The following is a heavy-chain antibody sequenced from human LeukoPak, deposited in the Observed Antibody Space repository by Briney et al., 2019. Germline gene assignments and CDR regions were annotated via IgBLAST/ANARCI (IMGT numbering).Heavy chain of an antibody. J-gene: IGHJ4*02. D-gene: IGHD1-1*01. CDR3: AKTTTAIWVPDY. CDR1: GFTFSSYG. Sequence: GGSLRLSCAASGFTFSSYGMHWVRQAPGKGLEWVAVISYDGSNKYYTDSVKGRFTISRDNSKNTLYLQMNSLRAEDTAVYYCAKTTTAIWVPDYWGQGTLVTVSS. V-gene: IGHV3-30*18. CDR2: ISYDGSNK.